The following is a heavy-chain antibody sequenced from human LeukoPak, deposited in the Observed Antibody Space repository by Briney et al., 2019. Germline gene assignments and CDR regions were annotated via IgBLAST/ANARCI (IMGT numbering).Heavy chain of an antibody. D-gene: IGHD6-19*01. CDR1: NGSINSFYW. CDR2: IHHSGRT. CDR3: TGRPRIAVPGTISDY. J-gene: IGHJ4*02. Sequence: SGTLSLTCDVSNGSINSFYWSWVRQPPGGGLEWIGEIHHSGRTNYHPSFKSRVSLSIDTSGNQFSLKLTSVTAADTAIYYCTGRPRIAVPGTISDYWGRGTLVTVSS. V-gene: IGHV4-4*02.